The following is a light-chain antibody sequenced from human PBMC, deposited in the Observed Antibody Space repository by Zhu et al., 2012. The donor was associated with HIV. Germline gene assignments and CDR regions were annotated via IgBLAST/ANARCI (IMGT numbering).Light chain of an antibody. CDR3: QQYSSSPSWT. Sequence: EIVLTQSPGTLSLSPGERATLSCRSSQSVSTTYLAWYQQKHGPPPRLLMYETATRAAGTPDRFSGSGFGTDFTLTISRLEPKDFAVYYCQQYSSSPSWTFGQGTKVEIK. J-gene: IGKJ1*01. CDR2: ETA. V-gene: IGKV3-20*01. CDR1: QSVSTTY.